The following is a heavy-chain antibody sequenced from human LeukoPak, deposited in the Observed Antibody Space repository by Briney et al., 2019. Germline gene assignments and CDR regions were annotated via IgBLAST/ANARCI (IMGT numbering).Heavy chain of an antibody. D-gene: IGHD2-15*01. CDR3: ARRGPLLLWFDP. Sequence: SETLSLTCTVSGGSISSGSYYWSWIRQPAGKGLEWIGRIYTSGSTNYNPSLKSRVTISVDTSKNQFSLKLSSVTAADTAVYYCARRGPLLLWFDPWGQGTLVTVSS. J-gene: IGHJ5*02. CDR2: IYTSGST. V-gene: IGHV4-61*02. CDR1: GGSISSGSYY.